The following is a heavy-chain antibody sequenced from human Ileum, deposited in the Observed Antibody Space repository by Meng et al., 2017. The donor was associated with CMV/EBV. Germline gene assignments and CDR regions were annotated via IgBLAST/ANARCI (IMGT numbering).Heavy chain of an antibody. V-gene: IGHV4-34*01. CDR1: GGSFSGYY. CDR3: ASGKSNLEY. CDR2: FNHYGST. D-gene: IGHD4-11*01. J-gene: IGHJ4*02. Sequence: QGQQQGWGAGLLKPSETLSLTCAVYGGSFSGYYWSWIRQVPGKGLEWIGEFNHYGSTNYNPSLKSRVTISVDTSKNQFSLNLSSVTAADTAVYYCASGKSNLEYWGQGTLVTVSS.